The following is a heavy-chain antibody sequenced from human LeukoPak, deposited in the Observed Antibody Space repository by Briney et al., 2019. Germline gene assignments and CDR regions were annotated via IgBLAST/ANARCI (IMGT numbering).Heavy chain of an antibody. J-gene: IGHJ4*02. D-gene: IGHD6-13*01. CDR2: ISYDGSNK. CDR1: GFTFSSYA. Sequence: PGGSLRLSCAASGFTFSSYAMHWVRQAPGKGLEWVAVISYDGSNKYYADSVKGRFTISRDNSKNTLYLQMNSLRAEDTAVYYCASWVEYSSSWGIQLDYWGQGTLVTVSS. CDR3: ASWVEYSSSWGIQLDY. V-gene: IGHV3-30-3*01.